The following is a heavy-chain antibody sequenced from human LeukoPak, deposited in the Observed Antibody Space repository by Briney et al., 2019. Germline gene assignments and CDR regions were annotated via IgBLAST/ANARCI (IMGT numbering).Heavy chain of an antibody. D-gene: IGHD3-10*01. J-gene: IGHJ4*02. Sequence: ASVKVSCKASGYNFRSYDINWVRQATGQGLEWMGWINPNSGGTNYAQKFQGRVTMTRDTSISTAYMELSRLRSDDTAVYYCARVEFGELFAVDYWGQGTLVTVSS. V-gene: IGHV1-2*02. CDR2: INPNSGGT. CDR1: GYNFRSYD. CDR3: ARVEFGELFAVDY.